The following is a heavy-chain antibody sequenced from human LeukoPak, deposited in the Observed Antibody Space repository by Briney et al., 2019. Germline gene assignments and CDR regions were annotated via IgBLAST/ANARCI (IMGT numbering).Heavy chain of an antibody. CDR3: ARHPLRTVGGTGGYFDY. V-gene: IGHV4-59*08. D-gene: IGHD2-15*01. J-gene: IGHJ4*02. CDR2: IYSSGST. Sequence: SETPSLTCTVSGGSISNDYWSWIRQPPGKGLEWIGYIYSSGSTNYNPSLKSRVTISVDTSKNQLSLKLGSVTAADTAVYYCARHPLRTVGGTGGYFDYWGQGTLVTVSS. CDR1: GGSISNDY.